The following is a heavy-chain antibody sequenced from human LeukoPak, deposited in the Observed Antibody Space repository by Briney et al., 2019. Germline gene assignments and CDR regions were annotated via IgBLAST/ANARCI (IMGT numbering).Heavy chain of an antibody. CDR3: ARGAYYFDNNAQFSGDY. CDR2: IYTSGST. D-gene: IGHD3-9*01. CDR1: GGSISSYY. V-gene: IGHV4-4*07. Sequence: SETLSLTCTVSGGSISSYYWNWIRQPAGKGLEWIGRIYTSGSTNYNPSLKSRVTMSVDTSKNQFSLKLNSVTAADTAVYYCARGAYYFDNNAQFSGDYWGQGILVTVSS. J-gene: IGHJ4*02.